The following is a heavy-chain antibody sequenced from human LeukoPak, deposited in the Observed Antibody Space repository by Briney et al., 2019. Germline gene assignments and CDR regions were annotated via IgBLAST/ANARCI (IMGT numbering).Heavy chain of an antibody. CDR2: IYYSGST. CDR3: ARGGSGYANTWFDP. V-gene: IGHV4-61*05. CDR1: GGSINSSSYY. Sequence: SETLSLTCTVSGGSINSSSYYWGWIRQPPGKGLEWIGYIYYSGSTNYNPSLKSRVTISVDTSKNQFSLKLSSVTAADTAVYYCARGGSGYANTWFDPWGQGTLVTVSS. D-gene: IGHD5-12*01. J-gene: IGHJ5*02.